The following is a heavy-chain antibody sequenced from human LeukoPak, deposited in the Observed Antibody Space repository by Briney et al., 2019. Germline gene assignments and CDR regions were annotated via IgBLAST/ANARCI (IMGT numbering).Heavy chain of an antibody. CDR2: IYYSGST. V-gene: IGHV4-38-2*02. CDR1: GYSISSGYY. J-gene: IGHJ4*02. CDR3: ARGTRSYFYFDY. D-gene: IGHD3-10*01. Sequence: SETLSLTCTVSGYSISSGYYWGWIRQPPGKGLEWIGYIYYSGSTNYNPSLKSRVTISVDTSKNQFSLKLSSVTAADTAVYYCARGTRSYFYFDYWGQGTLVTVSS.